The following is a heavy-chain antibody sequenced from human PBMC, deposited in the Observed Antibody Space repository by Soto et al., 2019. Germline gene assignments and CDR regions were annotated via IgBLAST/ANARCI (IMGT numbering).Heavy chain of an antibody. Sequence: PGGSLRLSCEASGFTFSKYAMIWVRQAPGKGQEWVSGITGSGLTIEHSASVKGRFTISRDNSKNTVYLQMNSLRAEDTAIYYCAKDDVSGDGLWLVSDWGQGTPVTVSS. CDR1: GFTFSKYA. D-gene: IGHD2-21*02. J-gene: IGHJ4*02. CDR3: AKDDVSGDGLWLVSD. V-gene: IGHV3-23*01. CDR2: ITGSGLTI.